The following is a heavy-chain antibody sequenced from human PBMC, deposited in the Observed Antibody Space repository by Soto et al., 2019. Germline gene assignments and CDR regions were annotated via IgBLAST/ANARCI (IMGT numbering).Heavy chain of an antibody. Sequence: QITLKESGPTLVKPTQTLTLTCTFSGFSLSTSGVGVGWIRQPPGKALEWLALIYWDDDKPYSPSLKSRLTITKDTSKSQVVLTMTIMDPVDTATYYCALIDLLEYSGYGYFDYWGQGTLVTVSS. CDR1: GFSLSTSGVG. CDR2: IYWDDDK. J-gene: IGHJ4*02. D-gene: IGHD5-12*01. CDR3: ALIDLLEYSGYGYFDY. V-gene: IGHV2-5*02.